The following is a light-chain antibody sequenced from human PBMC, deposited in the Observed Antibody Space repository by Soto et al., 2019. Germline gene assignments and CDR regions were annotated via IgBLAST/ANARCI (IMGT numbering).Light chain of an antibody. V-gene: IGLV4-60*03. CDR1: SGHSSYI. Sequence: QSVLTQSSSASASLGSSVKLTCTLSSGHSSYIIAWHQQQPGKAPRYLMKLEGSGSYNKGSGVPDRFSGSSSXXXXXLTISNLQSEDEADYYCETWDSNPHVVFXXGTKXTVL. CDR2: LEGSGSY. J-gene: IGLJ2*01. CDR3: ETWDSNPHVV.